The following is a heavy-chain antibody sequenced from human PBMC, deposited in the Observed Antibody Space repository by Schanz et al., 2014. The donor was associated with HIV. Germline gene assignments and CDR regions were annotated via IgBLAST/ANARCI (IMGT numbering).Heavy chain of an antibody. CDR3: AKDGSWEAFDVFDI. Sequence: QVQLVESGGGVVQPGRSLRLSCAASGFTFRSYGMHWVRQAPGKGLEWVALIWYDGSNKYYADSVKGRFTISRDNSKNTLYLQMNSLRDEDTAVYYCAKDGSWEAFDVFDIWGQGTMVTVSS. D-gene: IGHD1-26*01. J-gene: IGHJ3*02. CDR1: GFTFRSYG. CDR2: IWYDGSNK. V-gene: IGHV3-33*06.